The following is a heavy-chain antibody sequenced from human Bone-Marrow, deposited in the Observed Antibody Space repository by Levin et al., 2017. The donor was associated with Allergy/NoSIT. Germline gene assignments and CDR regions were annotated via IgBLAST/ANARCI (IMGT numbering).Heavy chain of an antibody. Sequence: AGGSLRLSCAASGFTFSTYWMTWVRQAPGKGLEWVANIKEDGSQQYYVDSVKGRFTISRDNAENSLYLQMNSLRAEDTAFYYGARDHINAWYEYWGQGTLVTVSS. V-gene: IGHV3-7*01. CDR2: IKEDGSQQ. J-gene: IGHJ4*02. CDR1: GFTFSTYW. CDR3: ARDHINAWYEY. D-gene: IGHD6-13*01.